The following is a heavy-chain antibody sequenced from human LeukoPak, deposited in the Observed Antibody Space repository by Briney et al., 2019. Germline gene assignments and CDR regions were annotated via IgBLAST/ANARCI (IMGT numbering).Heavy chain of an antibody. CDR1: GGTFSSYA. Sequence: ASVKVSCKASGGTFSSYAISWARQAPGQGLEWMGRIIPILGIANYAQKFQGRVTITADKSTSTAYMELSSLRSEDTAVYYCARWSTVTGTPYFQHWGQGTLVTVSS. CDR3: ARWSTVTGTPYFQH. D-gene: IGHD4-17*01. J-gene: IGHJ1*01. CDR2: IIPILGIA. V-gene: IGHV1-69*04.